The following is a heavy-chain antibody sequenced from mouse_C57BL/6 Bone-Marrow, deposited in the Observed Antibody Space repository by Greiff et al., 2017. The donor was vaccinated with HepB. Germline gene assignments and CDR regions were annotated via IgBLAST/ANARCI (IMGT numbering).Heavy chain of an antibody. CDR3: AVDGYYGFAY. V-gene: IGHV5-12*01. CDR2: ISNGGGST. D-gene: IGHD2-3*01. J-gene: IGHJ3*01. CDR1: GFTFSDYY. Sequence: DVKLVESGGGLVQPGGSLKLSCAASGFTFSDYYMYWVRQTPEKRLEWVAYISNGGGSTYYPDTVKGRFTISRDNAKNTLYLQMSRLKSEDTAMYYCAVDGYYGFAYWGQGTLVTVSA.